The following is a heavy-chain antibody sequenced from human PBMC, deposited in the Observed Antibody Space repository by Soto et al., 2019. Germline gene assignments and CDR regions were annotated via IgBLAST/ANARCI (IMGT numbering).Heavy chain of an antibody. CDR2: ISSSSSYI. CDR3: AREGQGYCSSTSCYTPAGYYYYGMDV. J-gene: IGHJ6*02. V-gene: IGHV3-21*01. D-gene: IGHD2-2*02. CDR1: GFTFSSYS. Sequence: PGGSLRLSCAASGFTFSSYSMNWVRQAPGKGLEWVSSISSSSSYIYYADSVKGRFTISRDNAKNSLYLQMNSLRAEDTAVYYCAREGQGYCSSTSCYTPAGYYYYGMDVWGQGTTVTVSS.